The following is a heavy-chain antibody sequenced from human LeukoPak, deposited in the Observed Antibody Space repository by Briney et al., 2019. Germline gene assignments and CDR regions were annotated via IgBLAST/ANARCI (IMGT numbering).Heavy chain of an antibody. J-gene: IGHJ4*02. CDR2: IYYSGST. V-gene: IGHV4-59*12. CDR1: GGSISSSY. Sequence: SETLSLTCTVSGGSISSSYWSWIRQPPGKGLEWIGYIYYSGSTNYNPSLKSRVTISVDTSKNQFSLKLSSVTAADTAVYYCARGKYNRGYSYGNFDYWGQGTLVTVSS. D-gene: IGHD5-18*01. CDR3: ARGKYNRGYSYGNFDY.